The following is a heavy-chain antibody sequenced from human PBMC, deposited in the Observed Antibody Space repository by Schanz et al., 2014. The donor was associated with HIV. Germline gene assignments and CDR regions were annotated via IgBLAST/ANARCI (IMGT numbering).Heavy chain of an antibody. CDR1: GFSFTNAW. V-gene: IGHV3-15*01. Sequence: ELQLVESGGGLVKPGGSLTLSCATSGFSFTNAWMSWVRQAPGEGLEWIGRIKSKTDGETTDYAARVKGRSTVSRDDSKNTLYLQMSSLKTEDTAVYFCAWHYFDFWGQGTLVTVSS. CDR2: IKSKTDGETT. J-gene: IGHJ4*02. CDR3: AWHYFDF.